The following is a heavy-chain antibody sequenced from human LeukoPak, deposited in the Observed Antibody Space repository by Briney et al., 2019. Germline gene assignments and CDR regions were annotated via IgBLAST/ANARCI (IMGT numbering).Heavy chain of an antibody. Sequence: PGGSLRLSCAASGFTFSSYAMSWVRQAPGKGLEWVSAISGSGGSTYYADSVKGRFTISRDNSKNTLYLQMSSLRAEDTAVYYCARLAGYSSGWYYFDYWGQGTLVTVS. CDR1: GFTFSSYA. J-gene: IGHJ4*02. CDR2: ISGSGGST. D-gene: IGHD6-19*01. V-gene: IGHV3-23*01. CDR3: ARLAGYSSGWYYFDY.